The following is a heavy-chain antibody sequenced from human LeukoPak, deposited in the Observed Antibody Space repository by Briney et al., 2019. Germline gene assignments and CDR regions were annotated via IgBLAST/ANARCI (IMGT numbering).Heavy chain of an antibody. CDR1: GITFSSYT. V-gene: IGHV3-48*01. Sequence: GGSLRLSCAASGITFSSYTMNWVRQAPGKGLEWLSYITTSSDTIYYADSVKGRFTISRDNANNSLYLQMNSLTAEDTAVYYCARDYWSYSASWLDFWGQGTLVTVSS. J-gene: IGHJ4*02. CDR3: ARDYWSYSASWLDF. CDR2: ITTSSDTI. D-gene: IGHD6-13*01.